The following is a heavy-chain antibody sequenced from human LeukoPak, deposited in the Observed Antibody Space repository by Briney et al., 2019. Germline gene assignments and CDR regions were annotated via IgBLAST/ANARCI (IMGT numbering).Heavy chain of an antibody. CDR2: ISWNSGSI. J-gene: IGHJ3*02. CDR1: GFTFDDYA. V-gene: IGHV3-9*01. CDR3: AKDSFYSGSYLSAFDI. Sequence: GGSLRLSCAASGFTFDDYAMHWVRQAPGKGLEWVSGISWNSGSIGYADSVKGRFTISRDNAKNSLYLQMNSLRAEDTALYYCAKDSFYSGSYLSAFDIWGQGTMVTVSS. D-gene: IGHD1-26*01.